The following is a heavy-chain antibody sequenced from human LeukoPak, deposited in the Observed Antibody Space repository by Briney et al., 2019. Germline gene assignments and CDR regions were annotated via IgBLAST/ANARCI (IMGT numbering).Heavy chain of an antibody. CDR3: ARRYSSGWLIYYYYGMDV. CDR2: ISAYNGNT. D-gene: IGHD6-19*01. CDR1: GYTFTSYG. V-gene: IGHV1-18*01. Sequence: ASVKVSCKASGYTFTSYGISWVRQAPGQGLEWMGWISAYNGNTNYAQKLQGRVTMTTDTSTSTAYMELRSLRSDDTAVYYCARRYSSGWLIYYYYGMDVWGQGTTVTVSS. J-gene: IGHJ6*02.